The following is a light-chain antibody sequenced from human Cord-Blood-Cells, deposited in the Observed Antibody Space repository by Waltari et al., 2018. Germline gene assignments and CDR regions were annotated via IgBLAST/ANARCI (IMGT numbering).Light chain of an antibody. V-gene: IGLV2-23*01. CDR3: CSYAGSSTDVV. J-gene: IGLJ2*01. CDR2: EGS. CDR1: SSDVGSYNL. Sequence: QSALTQPASVSGSPGQSITISCTGTSSDVGSYNLGSWYQQHPGKAPQLMIYEGSKRPSGVSNRFSGSKSGNTASLTISGLQAEDEADYYCCSYAGSSTDVVFGGGTKLTVL.